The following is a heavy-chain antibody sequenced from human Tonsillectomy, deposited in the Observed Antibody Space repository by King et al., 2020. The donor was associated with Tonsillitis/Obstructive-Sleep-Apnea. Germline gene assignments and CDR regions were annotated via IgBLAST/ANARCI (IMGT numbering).Heavy chain of an antibody. D-gene: IGHD5-18*01. Sequence: QLQESGPGLVKPSETLSLTCTVSGGSISSYYWSWIRQPPGKGLEWIGYIYYSGSTNYNPSLKSRVTISVDTSKNQFSLKLSSVTAAGTAVYYCATMGIQLWLGAFDIWGQGTMVTVSS. CDR1: GGSISSYY. CDR2: IYYSGST. V-gene: IGHV4-59*08. J-gene: IGHJ3*02. CDR3: ATMGIQLWLGAFDI.